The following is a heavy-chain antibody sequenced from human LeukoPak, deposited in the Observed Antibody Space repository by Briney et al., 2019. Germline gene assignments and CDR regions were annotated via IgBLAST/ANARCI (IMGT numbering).Heavy chain of an antibody. V-gene: IGHV4-39*01. D-gene: IGHD6-13*01. J-gene: IGHJ4*02. CDR3: ARGDSSSWSLFDY. CDR1: GGSISSGYYY. CDR2: IYESGRT. Sequence: PSETLSLTCTVSGGSISSGYYYWGWIRQPPGKGLEWIGSIYESGRTHYNPSLRSRVTISVGTSKNQFSLELSSVTAADTAVYYCARGDSSSWSLFDYWGQGSLVTVSS.